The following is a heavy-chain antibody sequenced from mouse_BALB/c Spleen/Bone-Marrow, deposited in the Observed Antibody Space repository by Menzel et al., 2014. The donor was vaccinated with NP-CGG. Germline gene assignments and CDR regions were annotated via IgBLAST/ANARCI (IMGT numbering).Heavy chain of an antibody. D-gene: IGHD1-1*01. CDR2: IYPGDGDT. V-gene: IGHV1-82*01. CDR1: GYAFSSSW. Sequence: VQLVESGPELVKPGASVKISCKASGYAFSSSWMNWVKQRPGQGLEWIGRIYPGDGDTNYNGKFKGKATLTADKSSSTAYMQLSSLTSVDSAVYFCARLLGYYFDYWGQGTTLTVSS. CDR3: ARLLGYYFDY. J-gene: IGHJ2*01.